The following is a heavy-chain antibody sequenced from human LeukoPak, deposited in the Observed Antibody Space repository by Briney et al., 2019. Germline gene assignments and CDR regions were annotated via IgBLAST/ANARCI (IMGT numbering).Heavy chain of an antibody. Sequence: NRGESLKISCKGSGYSFTSYWIGWARQMPGKGLEWMGIIYPGDSDTRYSPSFQGQVTISADKSISTAYLQWSSLKASDTAMYYCARSTRGYSYGIFDPWVQGTLVTVSS. D-gene: IGHD5-18*01. CDR1: GYSFTSYW. J-gene: IGHJ5*02. CDR3: ARSTRGYSYGIFDP. V-gene: IGHV5-51*01. CDR2: IYPGDSDT.